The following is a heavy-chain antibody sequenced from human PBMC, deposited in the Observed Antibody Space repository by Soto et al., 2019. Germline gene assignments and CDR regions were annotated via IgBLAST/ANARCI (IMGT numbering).Heavy chain of an antibody. CDR2: IIPIFGTT. D-gene: IGHD2-8*01. V-gene: IGHV1-69*01. Sequence: VKVSCKASGGIFSSYAITWVRQAPGQGLEWMGGIIPIFGTTNYAQKFQGRVTITADESTSTAYMELSSLIFEDTAVYYCARIQSPGVLRGTFDYWGQGTLVTVSS. CDR1: GGIFSSYA. CDR3: ARIQSPGVLRGTFDY. J-gene: IGHJ4*02.